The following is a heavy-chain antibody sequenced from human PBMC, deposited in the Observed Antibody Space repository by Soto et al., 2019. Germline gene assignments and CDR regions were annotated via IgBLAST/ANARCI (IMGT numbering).Heavy chain of an antibody. CDR1: GISFNSYY. Sequence: QVQLQESGPQLVKTSETLSLTCIVSGISFNSYYWAWIRQPVGKGLEWIGHKFPTGSSTYSPSLESRVTISLDKSKNQGSLTLTSVTPADSGVYYCATLYSSFSYTGMDVWGQGTAVTVSS. V-gene: IGHV4-4*07. D-gene: IGHD6-6*01. CDR2: KFPTGSS. J-gene: IGHJ6*02. CDR3: ATLYSSFSYTGMDV.